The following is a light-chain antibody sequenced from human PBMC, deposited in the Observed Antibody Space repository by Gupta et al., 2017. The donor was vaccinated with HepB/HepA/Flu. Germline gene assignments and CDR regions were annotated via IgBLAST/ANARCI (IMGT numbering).Light chain of an antibody. Sequence: DIVMTRSQLSRPVTPGEPASIPCRSSQSRRHSNGYTYLDWYLQKPGQSPQLLIYLGSNRASGVPDRFSGSGSGTDFTLKISRVEAEDVGVYYCMQSLQTPYTFGQGTKLEIK. J-gene: IGKJ2*01. CDR3: MQSLQTPYT. CDR1: QSRRHSNGYTY. CDR2: LGS. V-gene: IGKV2-28*01.